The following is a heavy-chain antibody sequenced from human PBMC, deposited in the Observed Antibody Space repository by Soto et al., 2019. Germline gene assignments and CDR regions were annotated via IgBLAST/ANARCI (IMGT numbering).Heavy chain of an antibody. D-gene: IGHD4-17*01. J-gene: IGHJ4*02. CDR1: GFTFSSYA. CDR3: AKDRAVNTRNYFDY. V-gene: IGHV3-23*01. CDR2: ISGSGGST. Sequence: GGSLRLSCAASGFTFSSYAMSWVRQAPGKGLEWVSAISGSGGSTYYADSVKGRFTISRDNSKNTLYLQMNSLRAEDTAVYYSAKDRAVNTRNYFDYWGQGTLVTVSS.